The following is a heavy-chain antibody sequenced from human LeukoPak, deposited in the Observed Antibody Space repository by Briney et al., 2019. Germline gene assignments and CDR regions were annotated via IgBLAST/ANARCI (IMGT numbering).Heavy chain of an antibody. D-gene: IGHD3-16*01. J-gene: IGHJ6*01. CDR1: GYTFSGYW. CDR2: LNTDGSST. V-gene: IGHV3-74*01. CDR3: ARDDAFRGVAMDV. Sequence: PGGSLRLSCAASGYTFSGYWVHWVRQVPGKGLVWVSRLNTDGSSTSYADSVKGRFTISRDNAMNTLYLQMNSLRAEDTAVYYCARDDAFRGVAMDVWGQGTTVTVSS.